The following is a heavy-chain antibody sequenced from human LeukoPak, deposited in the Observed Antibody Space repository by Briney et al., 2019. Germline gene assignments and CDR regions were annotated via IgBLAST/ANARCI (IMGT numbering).Heavy chain of an antibody. CDR3: ARDGYYYGSGSYYSDY. CDR2: ISAYNGNT. CDR1: GYTFTSYD. Sequence: ASVKVSCKASGYTFTSYDINWVRQAPGQGLEWMGWISAYNGNTNYAQKLQGRVTMTTDTSTSTAYMELRSLRSDDTAVYYCARDGYYYGSGSYYSDYWGQGTLVTVSS. D-gene: IGHD3-10*01. V-gene: IGHV1-18*01. J-gene: IGHJ4*02.